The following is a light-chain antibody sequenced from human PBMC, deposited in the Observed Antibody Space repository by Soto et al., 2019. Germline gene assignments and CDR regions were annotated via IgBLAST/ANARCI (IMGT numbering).Light chain of an antibody. Sequence: SSVLSQPPSVSVAPGKTARISCGGDNIGSQSVHWYQQKPGQAPLMVMYDDTDRPSGIPERFSGSNSGSTATLTISRVEAGDEADYYCQVWDTSSDQPVFGGGTKLTVL. V-gene: IGLV3-21*04. CDR3: QVWDTSSDQPV. CDR2: DDT. CDR1: NIGSQS. J-gene: IGLJ2*01.